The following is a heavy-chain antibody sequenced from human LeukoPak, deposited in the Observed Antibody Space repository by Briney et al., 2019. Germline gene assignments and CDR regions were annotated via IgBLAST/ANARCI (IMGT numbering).Heavy chain of an antibody. CDR3: ARRIRQDEY. CDR2: MNPNSGNT. J-gene: IGHJ4*02. D-gene: IGHD5-18*01. V-gene: IGHV1-8*01. Sequence: ASVKVSCKASGYTFTSYDINWVRQATGQGLEWMGYMNPNSGNTVYAQKFQGRVTMTRNNSISTAYMELSSLRSEDTAIYYCARRIRQDEYWGQGTLVAVSS. CDR1: GYTFTSYD.